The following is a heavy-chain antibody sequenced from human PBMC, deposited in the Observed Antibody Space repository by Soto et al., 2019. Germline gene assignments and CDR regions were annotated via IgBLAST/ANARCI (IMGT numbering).Heavy chain of an antibody. CDR3: ASSSQGGDYAAFDI. CDR1: GGTFSSYT. V-gene: IGHV1-69*02. D-gene: IGHD4-17*01. Sequence: QVQLVQSGAEVKKPGSSVKVSCKASGGTFSSYTISWVRQAPGQGLEWMGRIIPILGIANYAQKFQGRVTITADKSTSTAYMELSSLRSEDTAVYYCASSSQGGDYAAFDIWGRGTMVTVSS. CDR2: IIPILGIA. J-gene: IGHJ3*02.